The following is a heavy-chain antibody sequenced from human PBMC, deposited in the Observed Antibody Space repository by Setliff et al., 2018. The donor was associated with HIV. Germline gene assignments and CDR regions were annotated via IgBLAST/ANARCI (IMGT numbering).Heavy chain of an antibody. CDR1: GGSISSYY. D-gene: IGHD7-27*01. V-gene: IGHV4-59*01. CDR3: ARDPRERWGSTYWYFDV. J-gene: IGHJ2*01. CDR2: IYYSGAT. Sequence: SETLSLTCTVSGGSISSYYWSWIRQPPGKGLEWIGYIYYSGATNYNASLKSRLSMSVDTSKKQFSLKLRSVTAADMAVYYCARDPRERWGSTYWYFDVWGRGTLVTVAS.